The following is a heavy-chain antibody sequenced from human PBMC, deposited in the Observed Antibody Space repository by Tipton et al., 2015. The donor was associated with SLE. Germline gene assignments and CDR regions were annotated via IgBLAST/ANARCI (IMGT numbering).Heavy chain of an antibody. V-gene: IGHV4-59*13. CDR2: IYYSGNI. Sequence: GSLRLSCTVSSGSISSYHWSWIRQPPGKGLEWIGYIYYSGNINHNPSLESRVTISLDTPKNQFSLKLNSVTAADTAVYYCARGGRWGSVANFDNWGQGTLVTVSS. CDR1: SGSISSYH. J-gene: IGHJ4*02. D-gene: IGHD7-27*01. CDR3: ARGGRWGSVANFDN.